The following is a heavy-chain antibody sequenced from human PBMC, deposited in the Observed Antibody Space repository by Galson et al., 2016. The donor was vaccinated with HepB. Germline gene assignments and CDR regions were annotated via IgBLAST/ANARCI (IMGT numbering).Heavy chain of an antibody. CDR2: INPANGNT. D-gene: IGHD3-3*01. J-gene: IGHJ4*02. Sequence: SVKVSCKASGYIFSRYTMHWVRQAPGQRLEWMGWINPANGNTKYSQKFQGGVTFSGDTSASTGYMELSNLRSEDTAVYYCARVGEDFSSGYSSGLAYWGQGTLVTVSP. CDR1: GYIFSRYT. V-gene: IGHV1-3*01. CDR3: ARVGEDFSSGYSSGLAY.